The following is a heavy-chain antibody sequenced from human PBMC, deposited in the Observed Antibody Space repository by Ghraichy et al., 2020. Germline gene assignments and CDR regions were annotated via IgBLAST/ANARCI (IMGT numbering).Heavy chain of an antibody. J-gene: IGHJ4*02. D-gene: IGHD3-16*01. CDR2: IYYSGST. CDR3: SRFNGYDYIWGSFYYDY. Sequence: SETLSLTCTVSGGSLRNYYWSWIRQPPGKGLEWIGYIYYSGSTNYNPSLESRVTMSVDTPKNLFSLTLRSVTAADAAMYDCSRFNGYDYIWGSFYYDYWGLGTLVTVSS. CDR1: GGSLRNYY. V-gene: IGHV4-59*01.